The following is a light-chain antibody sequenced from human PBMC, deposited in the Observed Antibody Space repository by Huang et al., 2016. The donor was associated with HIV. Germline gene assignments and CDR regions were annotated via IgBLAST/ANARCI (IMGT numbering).Light chain of an antibody. Sequence: EIVMTQSPATLSVSPWERVTLTCRASQSVSSYLAWYQQKPGQAPRLLIYGASTRATGIPARFTLTISSLQSEDFAVYYCQQYNDWPLFGQGTKVEIK. V-gene: IGKV3-15*01. CDR3: QQYNDWPL. CDR2: GAS. CDR1: QSVSSY. J-gene: IGKJ1*01.